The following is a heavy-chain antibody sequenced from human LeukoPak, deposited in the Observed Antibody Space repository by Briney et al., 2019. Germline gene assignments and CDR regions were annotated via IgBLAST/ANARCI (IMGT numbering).Heavy chain of an antibody. CDR2: IYYSGST. Sequence: SETLSLTCTVSGGSISSSSYYWGWIRQPPGKGLDWIGSIYYSGSTYYNPSLKSRVTISVDTSKNQFSLKLSSVTAADTAVYYCIGHSSSWTGRWGQGTLVTVSS. CDR3: IGHSSSWTGR. CDR1: GGSISSSSYY. D-gene: IGHD6-13*01. J-gene: IGHJ4*02. V-gene: IGHV4-39*01.